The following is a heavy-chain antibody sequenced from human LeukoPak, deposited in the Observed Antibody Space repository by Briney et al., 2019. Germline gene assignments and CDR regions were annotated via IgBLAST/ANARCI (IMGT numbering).Heavy chain of an antibody. J-gene: IGHJ3*02. D-gene: IGHD3-22*01. CDR2: ISYDGSNK. CDR3: ARDLFLDYYDSSGSHAFDI. V-gene: IGHV3-30*03. CDR1: GFTFSSYG. Sequence: GGSLRLSCAASGFTFSSYGMHWVRQAPGKGLEWVAVISYDGSNKYYADSVKGRFTISRDNSKNTLYLQMNSLRAEDTAVYYCARDLFLDYYDSSGSHAFDIWGQGTMVTVSS.